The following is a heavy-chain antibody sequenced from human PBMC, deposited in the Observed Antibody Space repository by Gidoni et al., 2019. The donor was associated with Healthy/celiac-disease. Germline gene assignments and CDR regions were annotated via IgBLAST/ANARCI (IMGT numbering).Heavy chain of an antibody. D-gene: IGHD3-10*01. J-gene: IGHJ4*02. CDR3: ARHEFGRVRGVIIPSYFDY. V-gene: IGHV4-39*01. Sequence: KSRVTISVDTSKNQFSLKLSSVTAADTAVYYCARHEFGRVRGVIIPSYFDYWGQGTLVTVSS.